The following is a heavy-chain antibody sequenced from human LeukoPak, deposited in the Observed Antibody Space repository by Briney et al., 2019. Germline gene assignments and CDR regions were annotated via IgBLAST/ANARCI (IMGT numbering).Heavy chain of an antibody. CDR3: ARLDILTGNYYYFNF. CDR1: GFAFSSFW. CDR2: IHQDGSSE. J-gene: IGHJ4*02. Sequence: GGSLRLSCAASGFAFSSFWMTWVRQTPGKGLEWVANIHQDGSSEVYVDSVKGRFTISRDNDKNSLYLQMNSLTAEDTAVYYCARLDILTGNYYYFNFWGQGTLVTVSS. D-gene: IGHD3-9*01. V-gene: IGHV3-7*04.